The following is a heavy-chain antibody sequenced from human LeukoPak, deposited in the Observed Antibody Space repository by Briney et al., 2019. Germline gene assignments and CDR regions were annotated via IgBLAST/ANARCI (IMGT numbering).Heavy chain of an antibody. Sequence: PSETLSLTCTVSGYSISSGYYWGWIRQPPGKGLEWIGSIYHSGSTYYNPSLKSRVTISVDTSKNQFSLKLSSVTAADTAVYYCARAALPAGYYYYYYYMDVWGKGTTVTVSS. D-gene: IGHD2-2*01. CDR2: IYHSGST. J-gene: IGHJ6*03. V-gene: IGHV4-38-2*02. CDR3: ARAALPAGYYYYYYYMDV. CDR1: GYSISSGYY.